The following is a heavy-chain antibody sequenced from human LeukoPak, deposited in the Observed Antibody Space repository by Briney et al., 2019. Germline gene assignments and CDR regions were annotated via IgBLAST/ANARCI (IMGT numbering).Heavy chain of an antibody. CDR3: AKDSFSGYGFFDY. D-gene: IGHD5-12*01. CDR2: ISYDGSNK. V-gene: IGHV3-30*18. CDR1: GFTFSSYG. Sequence: GGSLRLSCAASGFTFSSYGMHWVRQAPGKGLERVAVISYDGSNKYYADSVKGRFTISRDNSKNTLYLQMKSLRAEDTAVYYCAKDSFSGYGFFDYWGQGTLVTVSS. J-gene: IGHJ4*02.